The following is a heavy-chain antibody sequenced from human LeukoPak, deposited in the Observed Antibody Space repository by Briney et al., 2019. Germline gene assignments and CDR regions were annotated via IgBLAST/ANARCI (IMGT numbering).Heavy chain of an antibody. CDR1: GGSFSGYN. V-gene: IGHV4-34*01. CDR2: INHSGST. Sequence: SETLSLTCAVYGGSFSGYNWSWIRQPPGKGLEWIGEINHSGSTNYNPSLKSRVTISVDTSKNQFSLKLSSVPAADPAVYYCARPLPPPGYWGQGTLVTVSS. J-gene: IGHJ4*02. CDR3: ARPLPPPGY.